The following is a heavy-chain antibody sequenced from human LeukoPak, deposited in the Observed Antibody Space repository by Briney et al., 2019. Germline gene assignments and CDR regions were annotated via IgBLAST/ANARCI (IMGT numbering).Heavy chain of an antibody. Sequence: SQTLSLTCAVYAGSISSGGYSWSWIRQPPGKGLEWIVYIYHSGSTYYNPSLKSRVTISVDRSKNQFSLKLSSVTAADTAVYYCARSPPSGSFYCSSTSCYFGANWFDPWGQGTLVTVSS. CDR1: AGSISSGGYS. J-gene: IGHJ5*02. CDR3: ARSPPSGSFYCSSTSCYFGANWFDP. CDR2: IYHSGST. V-gene: IGHV4-30-2*01. D-gene: IGHD2-2*01.